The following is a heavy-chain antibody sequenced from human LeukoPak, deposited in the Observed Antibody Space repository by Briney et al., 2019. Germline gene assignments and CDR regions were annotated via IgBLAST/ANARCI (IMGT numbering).Heavy chain of an antibody. CDR2: ISPNSGGT. J-gene: IGHJ4*02. V-gene: IGHV1-2*02. D-gene: IGHD3-10*01. CDR1: GYTFTGYY. CDR3: ARDVNLWFGELTPDY. Sequence: ASVKVSCKASGYTFTGYYMRWVRQAPGQGLEWMGWISPNSGGTNYAQKFQGRVTMTRDTSIGTAYMELSRLRSDDTAVYYCARDVNLWFGELTPDYWGQGTLVTVSS.